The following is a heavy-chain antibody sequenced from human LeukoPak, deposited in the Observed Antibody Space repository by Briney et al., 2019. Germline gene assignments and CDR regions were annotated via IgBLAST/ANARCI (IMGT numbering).Heavy chain of an antibody. V-gene: IGHV6-1*01. D-gene: IGHD5-24*01. CDR1: GDSVSSNSAA. Sequence: SQALPLTCAISGDSVSSNSAAWSWIRQSPSRGLEWLGRTYYRSKWYNDYAVSVESRITFSPDTSKNQFSLQLNSVTPGDTALYFCARGWPSFDSWGQGTLVTVSS. J-gene: IGHJ4*02. CDR2: TYYRSKWYN. CDR3: ARGWPSFDS.